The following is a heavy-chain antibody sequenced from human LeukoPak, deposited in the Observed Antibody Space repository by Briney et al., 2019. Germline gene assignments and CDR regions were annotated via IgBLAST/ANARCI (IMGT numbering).Heavy chain of an antibody. Sequence: SVKVSCKASGGTFSSYAISWVRQAPGQGLEWMGRIIPILGIANYAQKFQGRVTITADKSTSTAYMELSSLRSEDTAVYYCARDGNFGYYDILTGYYPFDYWGQGTLVTVSS. J-gene: IGHJ4*02. CDR3: ARDGNFGYYDILTGYYPFDY. D-gene: IGHD3-9*01. V-gene: IGHV1-69*04. CDR2: IIPILGIA. CDR1: GGTFSSYA.